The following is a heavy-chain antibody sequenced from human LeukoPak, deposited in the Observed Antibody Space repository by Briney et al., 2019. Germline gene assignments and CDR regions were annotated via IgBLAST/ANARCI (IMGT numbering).Heavy chain of an antibody. J-gene: IGHJ3*02. D-gene: IGHD5-12*01. CDR1: GYTLTELS. Sequence: ASVKVSCKVSGYTLTELSMHWVRQAPGKGLEWMGGFDLEDAETIYAQKFQGRITMTEDTSTDTAYMELSSLRSEDTAVYYCATEKHVDIVATGEAFDIWGQGTMVTVSS. CDR3: ATEKHVDIVATGEAFDI. CDR2: FDLEDAET. V-gene: IGHV1-24*01.